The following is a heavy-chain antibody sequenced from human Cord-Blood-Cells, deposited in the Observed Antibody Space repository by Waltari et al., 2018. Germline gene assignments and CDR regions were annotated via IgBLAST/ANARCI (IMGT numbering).Heavy chain of an antibody. Sequence: QVQLVQSGAEVKKPGASVKVSCKASGYTFTSYGISWVRQAPGQGLEWMGWISAYNGNTNYAQKVQGGVTMTTDTSTSTAYMELRSLRSDDTAVYYCARVAGRYYYDSSGYYAFDIWGQGTMVTVSS. CDR3: ARVAGRYYYDSSGYYAFDI. J-gene: IGHJ3*02. V-gene: IGHV1-18*01. CDR2: ISAYNGNT. D-gene: IGHD3-22*01. CDR1: GYTFTSYG.